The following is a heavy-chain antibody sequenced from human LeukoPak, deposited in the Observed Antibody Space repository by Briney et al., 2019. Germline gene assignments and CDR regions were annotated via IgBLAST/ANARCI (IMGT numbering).Heavy chain of an antibody. Sequence: SETLSLTCTVSGDSITTVYSWSWIRQSPGKGLEWLGYLFHSGNTYYNPSLKSRVTMSVDTTENQISLKLTSVTAADTAMYYCARHYYDSSGNQLFDPWGQGTLVTVSS. CDR3: ARHYYDSSGNQLFDP. CDR2: LFHSGNT. V-gene: IGHV4-30-2*06. D-gene: IGHD3-22*01. CDR1: GDSITTVYS. J-gene: IGHJ5*02.